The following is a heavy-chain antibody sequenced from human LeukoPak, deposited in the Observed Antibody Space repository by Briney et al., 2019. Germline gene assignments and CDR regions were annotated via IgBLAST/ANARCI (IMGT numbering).Heavy chain of an antibody. CDR2: ISAYNDNT. CDR3: ASTPGGYQLLFGYYYYGMDV. V-gene: IGHV1-18*01. D-gene: IGHD2-2*01. Sequence: SVKVSCKASGYTFTSYGISWVRQAPGQGLEWMGWISAYNDNTNYAQKLQGRVTMTTDTSTSTAYTELRSLRSDDTAVYYCASTPGGYQLLFGYYYYGMDVWGQGTTVTVSS. J-gene: IGHJ6*02. CDR1: GYTFTSYG.